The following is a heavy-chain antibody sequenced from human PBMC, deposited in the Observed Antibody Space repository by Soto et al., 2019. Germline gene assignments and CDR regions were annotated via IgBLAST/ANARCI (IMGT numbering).Heavy chain of an antibody. CDR3: AKDNGYCDP. Sequence: GGSLRLSCAASGFTFSRYTMHWVRQAPGKGLEWLAVISSDGSTKHYADSVKGRFTVSRDNSKNTVYLQMNSLRDEDTAVYYCAKDNGYCDPWGQGTLVTVSS. V-gene: IGHV3-30*18. CDR2: ISSDGSTK. CDR1: GFTFSRYT. J-gene: IGHJ5*02. D-gene: IGHD5-18*01.